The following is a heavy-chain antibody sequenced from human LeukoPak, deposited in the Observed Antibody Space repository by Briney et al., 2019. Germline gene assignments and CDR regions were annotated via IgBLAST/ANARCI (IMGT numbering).Heavy chain of an antibody. J-gene: IGHJ4*02. Sequence: SGTLSLTCTVSGVSISSSNWWSWVRQPPGKGLEWIGEIYHSGSTNYNPSLKSRVTISVDKSKNQFSLKLSSVTAADTAVYYCARRTYSYGPFDYWGQGTLVTVSS. CDR2: IYHSGST. CDR3: ARRTYSYGPFDY. CDR1: GVSISSSNW. V-gene: IGHV4-4*02. D-gene: IGHD5-18*01.